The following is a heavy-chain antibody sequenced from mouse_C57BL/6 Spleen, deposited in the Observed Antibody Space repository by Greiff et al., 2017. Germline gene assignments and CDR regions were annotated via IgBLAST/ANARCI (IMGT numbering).Heavy chain of an antibody. CDR3: ARGGGALAY. Sequence: EVKLVESEGGLVQPGSSMKLSCTASGFTFSDYYMAWVRQVPEKGLEWVANINYDGSSTYYLDSLKSRFIISRDNAKNILYLQMSSLKSEDTATYYCARGGGALAYWGQGTLVTVSA. J-gene: IGHJ3*01. CDR2: INYDGSST. CDR1: GFTFSDYY. V-gene: IGHV5-16*01.